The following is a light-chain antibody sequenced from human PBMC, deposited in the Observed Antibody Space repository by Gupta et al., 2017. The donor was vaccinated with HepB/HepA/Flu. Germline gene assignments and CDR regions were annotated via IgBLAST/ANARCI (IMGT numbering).Light chain of an antibody. CDR2: AAS. CDR1: QDIRTS. J-gene: IGKJ1*01. CDR3: QQYYSFPRT. V-gene: IGKV1D-8*01. Sequence: VIWLTQSPSLLSASAGDRVTISCQMSQDIRTSLAWYRQKPGKAPELLIYAASTLQSGVPSRFSGSGSGTDFTLTISSLQSEDFATYYCQQYYSFPRTFGQGTKVEIK.